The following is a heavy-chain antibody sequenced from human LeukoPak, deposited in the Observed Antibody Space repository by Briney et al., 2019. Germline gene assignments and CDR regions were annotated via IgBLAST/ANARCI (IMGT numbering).Heavy chain of an antibody. CDR2: INHSGST. CDR3: ARARSGSYRLDY. V-gene: IGHV4-34*01. D-gene: IGHD1-26*01. CDR1: GGSFSGYY. J-gene: IGHJ4*02. Sequence: PSETLSLTCAVYGGSFSGYYWSWIRQPPGKGLEWIGEINHSGSTNYNPSLKSRVTISVDTSKNQFSLKLSSVTAADTAVYYCARARSGSYRLDYWGQGTLVTVSS.